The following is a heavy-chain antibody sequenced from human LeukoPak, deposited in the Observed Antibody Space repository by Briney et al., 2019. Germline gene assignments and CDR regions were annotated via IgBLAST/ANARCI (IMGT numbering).Heavy chain of an antibody. D-gene: IGHD2-15*01. Sequence: HGGSLRLSCAASGFTFSSYAMSWVRQAPGKGLEWVSAISGSGGSTYYADSVKGRFTISRDNSKNTPYLQMNSLRAEDTAVYYCAKFTAGSRLHPQPDYWGQGTLVTVSS. CDR2: ISGSGGST. CDR1: GFTFSSYA. CDR3: AKFTAGSRLHPQPDY. J-gene: IGHJ4*02. V-gene: IGHV3-23*01.